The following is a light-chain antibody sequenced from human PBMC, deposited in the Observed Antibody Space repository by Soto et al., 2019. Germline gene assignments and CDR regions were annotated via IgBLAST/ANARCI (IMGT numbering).Light chain of an antibody. Sequence: IVMTQSPDSLAVSLGERATINCKSSQSVLHSSNNKNYFAWYQQKPGQPPNLLIYWASTRESGIPDRFSASGSGTDFTLTITSLQAEDVAVYYCQQYYSTPFTFGGGTKVEIK. CDR3: QQYYSTPFT. CDR1: QSVLHSSNNKNY. V-gene: IGKV4-1*01. J-gene: IGKJ4*01. CDR2: WAS.